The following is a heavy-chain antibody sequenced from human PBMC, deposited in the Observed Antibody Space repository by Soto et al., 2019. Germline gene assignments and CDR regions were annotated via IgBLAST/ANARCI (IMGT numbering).Heavy chain of an antibody. CDR1: GVSISSDNW. Sequence: QVQLQESGPGLVRPSGTVSLTCAVSGVSISSDNWWSWVRQPPGKALEWIGEIHHSGSTNYNPSLQSRVPMSVVTSKDLCSLTLISVTAADTAFYYCARDQGSHPGEWGQGTLVSVSS. J-gene: IGHJ4*02. D-gene: IGHD6-13*01. CDR3: ARDQGSHPGE. CDR2: IHHSGST. V-gene: IGHV4-4*02.